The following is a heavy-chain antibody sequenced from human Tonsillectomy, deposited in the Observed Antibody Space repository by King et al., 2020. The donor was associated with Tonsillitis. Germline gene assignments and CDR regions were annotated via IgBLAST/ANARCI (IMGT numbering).Heavy chain of an antibody. CDR3: ARGRSAARYFDY. V-gene: IGHV4-34*01. J-gene: IGHJ4*02. CDR2: IKHSVST. Sequence: VQLQQWGAGLLKPSETLSLTCAVYGGSFSGYYWSWIRQPPGKGLEWIGEIKHSVSTNYNPSLKSRVTISVDTSKNQFSLKLSSVTAADTAVYYCARGRSAARYFDYWGQGTLVTVSS. CDR1: GGSFSGYY.